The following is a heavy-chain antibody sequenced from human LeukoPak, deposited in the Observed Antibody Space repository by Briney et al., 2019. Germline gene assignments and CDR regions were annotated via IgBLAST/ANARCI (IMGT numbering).Heavy chain of an antibody. CDR1: GFTFSSYW. Sequence: GGSLRLSCAVSGFTFSSYWMHCVRQAPGKGLVWVSRINSDGSSTSYADSVKGRFTISRDNAKNTLYLQMNSLRAEDTAVYYCARSTVTTARAFDIWGQGTMVTVSS. CDR2: INSDGSST. D-gene: IGHD4-17*01. V-gene: IGHV3-74*01. CDR3: ARSTVTTARAFDI. J-gene: IGHJ3*02.